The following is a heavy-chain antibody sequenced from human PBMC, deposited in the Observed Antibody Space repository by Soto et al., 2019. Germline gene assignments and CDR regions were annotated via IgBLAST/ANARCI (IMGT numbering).Heavy chain of an antibody. J-gene: IGHJ4*02. Sequence: QVQLVQSGAEVKKPGASVKDYCKASGYTFTSYGISLVRQAPGQGLEWMGWISAYNGNTNYAQKLQGRVTMTTDTSTTTAYMELRSWRSDDTAVYYCARDWETTVTTQPDYWGQGTLVTVSS. D-gene: IGHD4-17*01. CDR1: GYTFTSYG. CDR2: ISAYNGNT. CDR3: ARDWETTVTTQPDY. V-gene: IGHV1-18*01.